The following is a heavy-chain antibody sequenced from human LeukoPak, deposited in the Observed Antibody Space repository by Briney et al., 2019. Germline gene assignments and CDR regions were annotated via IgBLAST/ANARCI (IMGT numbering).Heavy chain of an antibody. CDR3: AKAPSYNWNDHYYYYMDV. CDR1: GFTFSSYE. CDR2: ISSSGSTI. Sequence: AGGSLRLSCAASGFTFSSYEMNWVRQAPGKGLEWVSYISSSGSTIYYADSVKGRFTISRDNAKNSLYLQMNSLRAEDTALYYCAKAPSYNWNDHYYYYMDVWGKGTTVTISS. J-gene: IGHJ6*03. V-gene: IGHV3-48*03. D-gene: IGHD1-20*01.